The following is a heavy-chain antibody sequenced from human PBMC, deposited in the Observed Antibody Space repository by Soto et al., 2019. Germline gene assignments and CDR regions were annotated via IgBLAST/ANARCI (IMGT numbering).Heavy chain of an antibody. V-gene: IGHV4-30-4*01. CDR2: ISYSGTT. CDR1: GDSISSSNNY. CDR3: ARGRGYSYGLDP. D-gene: IGHD5-18*01. Sequence: PSETLSLTCTVSGDSISSSNNYWRWIRQPPGEGLEWIGFISYSGTTSYSPSLKSRLAISLDTSKNQFSLSLSSVTAADTAVYYCARGRGYSYGLDPWGQGTLVNVS. J-gene: IGHJ5*02.